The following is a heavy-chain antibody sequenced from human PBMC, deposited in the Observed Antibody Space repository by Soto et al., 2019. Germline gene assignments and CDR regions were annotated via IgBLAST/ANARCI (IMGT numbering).Heavy chain of an antibody. Sequence: GGSLELSCAASGIAFSSRGMSWGRKAPGKGLEWVSAIGISGGSTYYADSVKGRFTISRDNSKNTLYLQMNSLRAEDTAVYYCAKDKGAPMAYYFDYWGQGTLVTVSS. CDR1: GIAFSSRG. CDR3: AKDKGAPMAYYFDY. J-gene: IGHJ4*02. D-gene: IGHD3-10*01. V-gene: IGHV3-23*01. CDR2: IGISGGST.